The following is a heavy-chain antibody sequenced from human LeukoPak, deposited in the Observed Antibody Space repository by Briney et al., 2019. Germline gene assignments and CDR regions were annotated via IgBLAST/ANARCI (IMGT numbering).Heavy chain of an antibody. CDR2: IYPGDSDT. CDR3: ARSTTVVTFNWFDS. D-gene: IGHD4-23*01. Sequence: GESLKISCKGSGYSFIHYWIGGVRQMPGKGLEWMGIIYPGDSDTRYSPSFQGQVTISADRSINTAYLQWSSLRASDSAIYYCARSTTVVTFNWFDSWGQGTLVTVSS. CDR1: GYSFIHYW. J-gene: IGHJ5*01. V-gene: IGHV5-51*01.